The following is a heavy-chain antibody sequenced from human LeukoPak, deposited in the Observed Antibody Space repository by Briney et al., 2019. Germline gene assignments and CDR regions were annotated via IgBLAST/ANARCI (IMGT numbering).Heavy chain of an antibody. J-gene: IGHJ4*02. V-gene: IGHV1-46*01. CDR1: GGTFSNYA. Sequence: ASVKVSCKASGGTFSNYAINWVRQAPGQGLEWMGIINPSGGSTSYAQKFQDRVTMTRDTSTSTVYMGLSSLRSEDTAVYYCARAVAGTISNYFDYWGQGTLVTVSS. D-gene: IGHD6-19*01. CDR2: INPSGGST. CDR3: ARAVAGTISNYFDY.